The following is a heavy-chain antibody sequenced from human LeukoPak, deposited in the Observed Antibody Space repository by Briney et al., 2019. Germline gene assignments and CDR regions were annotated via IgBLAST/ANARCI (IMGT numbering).Heavy chain of an antibody. V-gene: IGHV3-23*01. CDR1: GFTFSSYA. J-gene: IGHJ6*02. CDR3: ARSSSTSLLYYYYGMDV. Sequence: GGSLRLSCAASGFTFSSYAMSWVRQAPGKGLEWVSAISGSGGSTYYADSVKGRFTISRDNSKNTLYLQMNSLRAEDTAVYYCARSSSTSLLYYYYGMDVWGQGTTVTVSS. D-gene: IGHD2-2*01. CDR2: ISGSGGST.